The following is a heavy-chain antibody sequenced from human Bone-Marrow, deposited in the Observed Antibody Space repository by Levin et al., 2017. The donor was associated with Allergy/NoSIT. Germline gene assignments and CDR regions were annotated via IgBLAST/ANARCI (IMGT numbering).Heavy chain of an antibody. Sequence: GGSLRLSCAASGFSFSTYWMSWIRQAPGKGLEWVANIKQGGTEKYYVDSVKGRFTISRDNDKHSLYLQMNSLRVEDTAVYYCARDFSYYYDSSGSYRDFYFDSWGHGTLVTVSS. V-gene: IGHV3-7*01. J-gene: IGHJ4*01. CDR3: ARDFSYYYDSSGSYRDFYFDS. D-gene: IGHD3-22*01. CDR1: GFSFSTYW. CDR2: IKQGGTEK.